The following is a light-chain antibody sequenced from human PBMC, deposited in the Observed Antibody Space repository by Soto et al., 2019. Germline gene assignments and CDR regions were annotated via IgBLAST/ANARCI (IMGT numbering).Light chain of an antibody. Sequence: DIQMTQSPSPLSASVGDRIIITCRASQTIARYINWFQQKSGQPPKLLLYAASTLRHGVPSRFSASGSGSDFTLTINSLQTEDLATYDCQQSYNAPFNFGPGTKVDIK. J-gene: IGKJ3*01. CDR1: QTIARY. CDR3: QQSYNAPFN. CDR2: AAS. V-gene: IGKV1-39*01.